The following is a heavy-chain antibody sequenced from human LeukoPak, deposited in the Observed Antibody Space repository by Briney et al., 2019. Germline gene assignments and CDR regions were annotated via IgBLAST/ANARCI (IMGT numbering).Heavy chain of an antibody. CDR2: IYYSGTT. Sequence: PSETLSLTCTVSGGSISSYYWGWIRQPPGKGLEWIGSIYYSGTTYYNPSLTSRVTISVDTSKNQFSLKLSSVTAADTAVYYCARRLLLGAPTGPFDYWGQGTLVTVSS. CDR3: ARRLLLGAPTGPFDY. V-gene: IGHV4-39*01. J-gene: IGHJ4*02. D-gene: IGHD1-26*01. CDR1: GGSISSYY.